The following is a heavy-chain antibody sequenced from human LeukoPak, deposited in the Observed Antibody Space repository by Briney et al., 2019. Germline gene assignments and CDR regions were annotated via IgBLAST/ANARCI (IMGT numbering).Heavy chain of an antibody. J-gene: IGHJ6*03. Sequence: SQTLSLTCTVSGGSISSGSYYWSWIRQPAGKGLEWIGRIYTSGSTNYNPSLKSRVTISVDTSKNQFSLKLSSVTAANTAVYXXAXXXXXYXMDVWGXGTTVTVPS. CDR3: AXXXXXYXMDV. CDR1: GGSISSGSYY. V-gene: IGHV4-61*02. CDR2: IYTSGST.